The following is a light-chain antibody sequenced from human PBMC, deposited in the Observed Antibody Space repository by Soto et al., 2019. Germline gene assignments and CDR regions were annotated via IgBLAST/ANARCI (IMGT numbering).Light chain of an antibody. CDR1: SSNIGINY. CDR2: DNH. CDR3: ATWDSSLSAAL. Sequence: QSVLTQPPSVSAAPGQKVTISCSGSSSNIGINYVSWYQHLPGTAPTLLIYDNHKRPSGIPDRFSASKSGTSATLGITGLQTGDEADYYCATWDSSLSAALIGGGTKVTVL. V-gene: IGLV1-51*01. J-gene: IGLJ2*01.